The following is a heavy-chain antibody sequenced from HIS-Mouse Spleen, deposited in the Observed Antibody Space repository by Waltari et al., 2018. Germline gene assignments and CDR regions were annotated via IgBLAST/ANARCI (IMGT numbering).Heavy chain of an antibody. CDR3: ARAFGYFDY. J-gene: IGHJ4*02. CDR1: EYTFTGYY. Sequence: QVQLVQSGAEVKKPGASVKVSCNASEYTFTGYYMHWVRQAPGQGLEWMGWINTKSGGTNYAQKFQGSVTMSRDTSTRTAYMELSRLRSEDAAVYYCARAFGYFDYWGQGTLVTVSS. D-gene: IGHD3-16*01. V-gene: IGHV1-2*02. CDR2: INTKSGGT.